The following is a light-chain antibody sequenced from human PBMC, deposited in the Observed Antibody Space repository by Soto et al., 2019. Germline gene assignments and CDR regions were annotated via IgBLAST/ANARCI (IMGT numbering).Light chain of an antibody. Sequence: SYELTQPPSVSVAPGQTAKIPCGGDSIGSRLVHWYQQMPGQAPVLVVFEDTHRPSGIPERFSGSNSGNTATLTISRVESGDEADYFCQVWDGSSGHLVFGGGTKVTVL. V-gene: IGLV3-21*02. CDR3: QVWDGSSGHLV. J-gene: IGLJ3*02. CDR1: SIGSRL. CDR2: EDT.